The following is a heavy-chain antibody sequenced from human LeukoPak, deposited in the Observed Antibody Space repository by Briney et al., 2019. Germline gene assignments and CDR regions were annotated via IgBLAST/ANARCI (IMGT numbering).Heavy chain of an antibody. CDR3: ARVYSSSSYFDY. V-gene: IGHV4-34*01. Sequence: SETLSLTCAVYGGSFSGYYWSWIRQPPGKGPEWIGEINHSGSTNYNPSLKSRVTISVDTSKNQFSLKLSSVTAADTAVYYCARVYSSSSYFDYWGQGTLVTVSS. D-gene: IGHD6-13*01. J-gene: IGHJ4*02. CDR1: GGSFSGYY. CDR2: INHSGST.